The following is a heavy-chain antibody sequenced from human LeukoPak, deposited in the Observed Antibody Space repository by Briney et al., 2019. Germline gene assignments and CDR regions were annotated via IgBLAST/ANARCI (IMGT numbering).Heavy chain of an antibody. Sequence: GASVKVSCKASGYTFTSYAMNWVRQAPGQGLEWMGWINTSTGNPTYAQGFTGRFVFSLDTSVSTVYLQISSLKAEDTAVYYCARDHVRNDYGDPFDYWGQGTLVTVSS. CDR1: GYTFTSYA. CDR3: ARDHVRNDYGDPFDY. V-gene: IGHV7-4-1*02. J-gene: IGHJ4*02. D-gene: IGHD4-17*01. CDR2: INTSTGNP.